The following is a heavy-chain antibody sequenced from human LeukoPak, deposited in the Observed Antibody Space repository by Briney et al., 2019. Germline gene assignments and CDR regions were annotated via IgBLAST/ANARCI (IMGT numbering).Heavy chain of an antibody. CDR2: ISAYNGNT. D-gene: IGHD6-19*01. V-gene: IGHV1-18*01. Sequence: ASVKVSCKASGYTFTSYGISWVRQAPGQGLEWMGWISAYNGNTNYAQNLQGRVTMTTDTSKSTAYMELRSLRSDDTAVYYCARVFSRGMGSGWQNWFDPWGQGTLVTVSS. CDR3: ARVFSRGMGSGWQNWFDP. CDR1: GYTFTSYG. J-gene: IGHJ5*02.